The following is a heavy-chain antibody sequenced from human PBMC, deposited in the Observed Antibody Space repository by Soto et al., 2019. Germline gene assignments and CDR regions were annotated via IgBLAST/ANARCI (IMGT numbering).Heavy chain of an antibody. J-gene: IGHJ2*01. D-gene: IGHD3-9*01. Sequence: QVQLQQWGAGPLRPLETLSLTCGVSGGSFSGYYWAWIRQSPGKGLELIGEINDRGSINYNPSLKSRVSISVDTSKNHYSLNLRSVNAADTAVYYCARESHDILTGPPWVWYFDLWGRGTLVTVSS. V-gene: IGHV4-34*01. CDR1: GGSFSGYY. CDR3: ARESHDILTGPPWVWYFDL. CDR2: INDRGSI.